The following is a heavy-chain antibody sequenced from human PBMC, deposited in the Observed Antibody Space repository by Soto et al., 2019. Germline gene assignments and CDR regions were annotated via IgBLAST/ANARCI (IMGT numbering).Heavy chain of an antibody. Sequence: SETLSLTCTVSCGSLTSDYWAWIRQPPGKGLEWIGYIYYSGSTSYNPSINSRVTISVDSSNNQFSLNLSSVSAADTAVYYCARLGGYYQSLDSWGQGTLVTVSS. D-gene: IGHD3-22*01. CDR3: ARLGGYYQSLDS. J-gene: IGHJ5*01. V-gene: IGHV4-59*08. CDR2: IYYSGST. CDR1: CGSLTSDY.